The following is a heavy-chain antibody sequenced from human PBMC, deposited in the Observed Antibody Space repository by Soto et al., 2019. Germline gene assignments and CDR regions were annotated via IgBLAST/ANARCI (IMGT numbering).Heavy chain of an antibody. J-gene: IGHJ6*01. CDR2: IGAYNGHT. CDR1: GYTFTNSG. D-gene: IGHD3-22*01. Sequence: SSVKVSCKASGYTFTNSGISWVRQAPGQGLEWMGWIGAYNGHTKYAQKLQGRVTMTTDTSTSTAYMELRSLKSDDTAVYYGAREDYSDSRGELSLPYYLCMHV. CDR3: AREDYSDSRGELSLPYYLCMHV. V-gene: IGHV1-18*01.